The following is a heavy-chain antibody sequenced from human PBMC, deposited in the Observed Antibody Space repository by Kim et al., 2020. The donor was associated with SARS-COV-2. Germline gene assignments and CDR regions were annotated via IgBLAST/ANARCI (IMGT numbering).Heavy chain of an antibody. V-gene: IGHV3-30*04. CDR1: GFTFSSYA. D-gene: IGHD1-26*01. Sequence: GGSLRLSCAASGFTFSSYAMHWVRQAPGKGLEWVAVISYDGSNKYYADSVKGRFTISRDNSKNTLYLQMNSLRAEDTAVYYCARKMLWELLIDFDYWGQGTLVTVSS. CDR3: ARKMLWELLIDFDY. J-gene: IGHJ4*02. CDR2: ISYDGSNK.